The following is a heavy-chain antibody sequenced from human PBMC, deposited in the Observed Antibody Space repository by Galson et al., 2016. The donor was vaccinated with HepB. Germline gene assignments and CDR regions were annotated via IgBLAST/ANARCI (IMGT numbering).Heavy chain of an antibody. D-gene: IGHD2-2*01. J-gene: IGHJ4*02. CDR2: INDDGDT. CDR1: GASLSGYF. Sequence: SETLSLTCGVSGASLSGYFWTWIRQPPGRGLEWIGEINDDGDTNYNPSLKSRVIMSLDTSKDQFSLKMTSVTAADTAVYYCARGPAVVVPAINVGVDIDYWGQGTLVTVSS. V-gene: IGHV4-34*01. CDR3: ARGPAVVVPAINVGVDIDY.